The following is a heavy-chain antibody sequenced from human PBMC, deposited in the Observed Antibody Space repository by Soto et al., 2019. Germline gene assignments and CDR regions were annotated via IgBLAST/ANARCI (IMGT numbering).Heavy chain of an antibody. CDR3: TRKGDYDFWSGYYKSNNWFDP. D-gene: IGHD3-3*01. V-gene: IGHV3-73*01. CDR2: IRSKANSYAT. CDR1: GFTFSGSA. Sequence: QPGGSLRLSCAASGFTFSGSAMHWVRQASGKGLEWVGRIRSKANSYATAYAASVKGRFTISRDDSKNTAYLQMNSLKTEDTAVYYCTRKGDYDFWSGYYKSNNWFDPWGQGTLVTVSS. J-gene: IGHJ5*02.